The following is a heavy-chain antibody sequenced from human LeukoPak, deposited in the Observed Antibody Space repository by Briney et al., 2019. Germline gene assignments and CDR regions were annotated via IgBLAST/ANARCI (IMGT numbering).Heavy chain of an antibody. J-gene: IGHJ4*02. V-gene: IGHV3-74*01. Sequence: GGSLRLSCAASGFTFSIYWMHWVRHVPGKGLVWVSRINSDGTTTDYADAVKGRFTISRDNAKNTLYLEMNSLRAGDTAVYYCAPEGGYSYDYWGQGTLVTVSS. CDR3: APEGGYSYDY. CDR1: GFTFSIYW. CDR2: INSDGTTT. D-gene: IGHD5-18*01.